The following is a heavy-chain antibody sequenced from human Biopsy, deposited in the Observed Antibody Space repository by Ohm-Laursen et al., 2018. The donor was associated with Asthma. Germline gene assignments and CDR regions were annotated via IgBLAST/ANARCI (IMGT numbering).Heavy chain of an antibody. V-gene: IGHV3-30-3*01. CDR2: ITFDGSTQ. Sequence: SLRLSCSASGTHFGSYNMHWARHAPGKGLEWVAVITFDGSTQHYGDSVKGRFTISRDNSKNMLFLQMNSLRAEDTAVYYCSRDTLGYYFDIWGQGTQVTVSS. CDR1: GTHFGSYN. J-gene: IGHJ4*02. D-gene: IGHD6-13*01. CDR3: SRDTLGYYFDI.